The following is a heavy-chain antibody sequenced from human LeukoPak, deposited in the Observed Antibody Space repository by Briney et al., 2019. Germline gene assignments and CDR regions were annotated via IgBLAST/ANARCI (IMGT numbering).Heavy chain of an antibody. D-gene: IGHD3-22*01. CDR2: INPNSGGT. V-gene: IGHV1-2*02. CDR1: GYTFTGYY. Sequence: SVSVSCMASGYTFTGYYMHWVGQARGQGVEWMGWINPNSGGTNYAQKFQGRVTMTRDTSSSTAYMKVSRLRSDDTAGYYIPRISGYYDSSGYYSVDDYWGQGTLVTVSS. CDR3: PRISGYYDSSGYYSVDDY. J-gene: IGHJ4*02.